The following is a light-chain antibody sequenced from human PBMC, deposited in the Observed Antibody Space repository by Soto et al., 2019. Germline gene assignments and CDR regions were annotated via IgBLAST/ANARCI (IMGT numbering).Light chain of an antibody. J-gene: IGKJ4*01. CDR1: QSISSW. CDR2: KAS. CDR3: QQYNSYSLT. Sequence: DIQMTQSPSTLSASVGDRVTITCRASQSISSWLAWYQQKPGKAPKLLIYKASSLESGVPSRFSGSGSGTEFILTISSLQPDDFATYYCQQYNSYSLTFDGGTKVEIK. V-gene: IGKV1-5*03.